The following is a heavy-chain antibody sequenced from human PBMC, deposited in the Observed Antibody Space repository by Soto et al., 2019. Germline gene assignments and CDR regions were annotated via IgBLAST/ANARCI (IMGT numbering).Heavy chain of an antibody. CDR1: GYTFTGYY. J-gene: IGHJ6*02. Sequence: QVQLVQSGAEVKKPGASVKVSCKASGYTFTGYYMHWVRQDPGQGLEWMGWIKANSGGTNYAQKFQGWVTMTRDTSLSTAYMGLSRLRSDDTAAHYCAREHALTRTGDYGMDVWGQGTTVTVSS. D-gene: IGHD3-3*01. CDR3: AREHALTRTGDYGMDV. V-gene: IGHV1-2*04. CDR2: IKANSGGT.